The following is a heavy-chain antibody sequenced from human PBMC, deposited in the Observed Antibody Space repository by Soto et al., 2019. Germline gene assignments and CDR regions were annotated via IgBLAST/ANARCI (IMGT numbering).Heavy chain of an antibody. D-gene: IGHD3-3*01. Sequence: EVQLLESGGGLVQPGGSLRLSCAASGFTFSSYAMSWVRQAPGKGLEWVSAISGSGGSTYYADSVKGRFTISRDNSKNTLYLQMNSLRAEDTAVYYCAALSGYPPPYYYYGMDVWGQGTTGNVSS. CDR1: GFTFSSYA. CDR2: ISGSGGST. CDR3: AALSGYPPPYYYYGMDV. J-gene: IGHJ6*02. V-gene: IGHV3-23*01.